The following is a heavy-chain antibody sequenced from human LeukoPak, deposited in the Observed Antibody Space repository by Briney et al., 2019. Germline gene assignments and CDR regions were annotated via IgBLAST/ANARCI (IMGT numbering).Heavy chain of an antibody. CDR2: IYSGGST. D-gene: IGHD5-24*01. Sequence: GGSLRLSCAASGFTVSSTYMSWVRQAPGRGLEWVSVIYSGGSTYYADSVKGRFTISRDISRNTLYLQMNSLRAEDTAVYYCARGGLWVEMATTGDYWGQGTLVTVSS. J-gene: IGHJ4*02. V-gene: IGHV3-53*05. CDR1: GFTVSSTY. CDR3: ARGGLWVEMATTGDY.